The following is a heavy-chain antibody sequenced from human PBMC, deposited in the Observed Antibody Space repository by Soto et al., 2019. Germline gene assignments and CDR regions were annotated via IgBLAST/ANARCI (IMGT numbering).Heavy chain of an antibody. CDR1: GFTFISYS. Sequence: PGGSLRLSCAASGFTFISYSMNWVLQAPGKGLEWVSYISSSSSTIYYADSVKGRFTISRDNAKNSLYLQMNSLRDEDTAVYYCARDSAVVWYNWFDPWGQGTLVTVSS. D-gene: IGHD3-22*01. CDR3: ARDSAVVWYNWFDP. V-gene: IGHV3-48*02. CDR2: ISSSSSTI. J-gene: IGHJ5*02.